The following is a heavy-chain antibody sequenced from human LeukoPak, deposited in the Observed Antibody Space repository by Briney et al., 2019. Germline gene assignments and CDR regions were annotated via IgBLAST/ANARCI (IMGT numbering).Heavy chain of an antibody. CDR1: GGSISSYY. Sequence: NPSETLSLTCTVSGGSISSYYWSWIRQPAGKGLEWIGRIYTSGSTNYNPSLKSRVTMSVDTSKNQFSLKLSSVTAADTAVYYCATMLTFGLSDQYYFDYWGQGTLVTVSS. V-gene: IGHV4-4*07. D-gene: IGHD3/OR15-3a*01. CDR3: ATMLTFGLSDQYYFDY. CDR2: IYTSGST. J-gene: IGHJ4*02.